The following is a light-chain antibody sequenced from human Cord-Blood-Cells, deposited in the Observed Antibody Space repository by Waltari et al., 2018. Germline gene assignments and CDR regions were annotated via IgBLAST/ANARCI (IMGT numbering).Light chain of an antibody. CDR2: EVS. Sequence: QSALTQPPSASGSPGQSVTIPCTGPSSYVGGYNYVSWYQQHPGKAPKLMIYEVSKRPSGVPDRFSGSKSGNTASLTVSGLQAEDEADYYCSSYAGSNNWVFGGGTKLTVL. CDR3: SSYAGSNNWV. V-gene: IGLV2-8*01. J-gene: IGLJ3*02. CDR1: SSYVGGYNY.